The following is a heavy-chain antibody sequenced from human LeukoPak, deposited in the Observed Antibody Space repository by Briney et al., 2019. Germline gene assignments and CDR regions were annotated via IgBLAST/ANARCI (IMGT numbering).Heavy chain of an antibody. CDR3: ARDRFIRGYCSGGSCPFDY. D-gene: IGHD2-15*01. J-gene: IGHJ4*02. CDR2: ISAYNGNT. Sequence: ASVKVSCKASGYTFTSYSTSWVRQPPGQGLEWMGWISAYNGNTNNAQKLQGRVTMTTDTSTSTAYMELRSLRSDDTAVYYCARDRFIRGYCSGGSCPFDYWGQGTLVTVSS. V-gene: IGHV1-18*04. CDR1: GYTFTSYS.